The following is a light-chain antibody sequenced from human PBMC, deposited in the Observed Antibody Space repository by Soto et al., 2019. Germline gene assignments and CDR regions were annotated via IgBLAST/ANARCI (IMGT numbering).Light chain of an antibody. CDR3: QQRSNFLIT. CDR1: QSVSSN. V-gene: IGKV3-15*01. J-gene: IGKJ5*01. CDR2: GAS. Sequence: EIVMTQSPATLSVSPGERATLSCRASQSVSSNLAWYQQKPGQAPRLLIYGASTGATGIPARFSGSGSGTDFTLTISSLEPEDFAVYYCQQRSNFLITFGQGTRLEIK.